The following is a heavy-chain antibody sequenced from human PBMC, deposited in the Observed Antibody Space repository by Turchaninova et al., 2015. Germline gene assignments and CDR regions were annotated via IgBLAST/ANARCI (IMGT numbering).Heavy chain of an antibody. CDR2: ISGSGGSA. V-gene: IGHV3-23*01. D-gene: IGHD6-6*01. CDR3: AKWSGHLVPAEYFQH. CDR1: GFTISNYG. Sequence: EVQLLESGGGLVQPGGSLRLSCAASGFTISNYGMSWVRQAPGGGVEGVSTISGSGGSAYYADSIKGRIVISRDNSKSTLYLLLSSLRDEDTAVYFCAKWSGHLVPAEYFQHWGLGTLVTVSS. J-gene: IGHJ1*01.